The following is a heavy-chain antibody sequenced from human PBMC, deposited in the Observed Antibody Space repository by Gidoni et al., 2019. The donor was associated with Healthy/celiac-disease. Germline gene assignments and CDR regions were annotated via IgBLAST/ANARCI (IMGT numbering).Heavy chain of an antibody. Sequence: QVQLQASGPGLVKPSETLSLTCTVSGGSISSYYWSWIRQPPGKGLEWIGYIYYSGSTTYNPALKSRVTISVDTSKNQFSLKLSSVTAADTAVYYGASSPGYGDYVGWFDPWGQGTLVTVSS. CDR3: ASSPGYGDYVGWFDP. CDR2: IYYSGST. D-gene: IGHD4-17*01. V-gene: IGHV4-59*01. J-gene: IGHJ5*02. CDR1: GGSISSYY.